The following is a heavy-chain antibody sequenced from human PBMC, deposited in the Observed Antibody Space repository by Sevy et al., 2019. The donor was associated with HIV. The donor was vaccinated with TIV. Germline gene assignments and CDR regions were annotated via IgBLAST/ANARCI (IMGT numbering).Heavy chain of an antibody. D-gene: IGHD3-22*01. Sequence: GGSLRLSCAASGFTFSDHAMSWVRQTPGRGLEWVSCINWKADNTGHADSLKGRFTISRDNAKNSLYLQIHSLRAEDTALYYCARSAYYYDSTGYGPLDLWGQGTMVTVS. J-gene: IGHJ3*01. CDR1: GFTFSDHA. CDR3: ARSAYYYDSTGYGPLDL. CDR2: INWKADNT. V-gene: IGHV3-20*04.